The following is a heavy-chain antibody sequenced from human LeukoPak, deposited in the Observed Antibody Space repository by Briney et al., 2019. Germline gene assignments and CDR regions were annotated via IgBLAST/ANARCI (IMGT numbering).Heavy chain of an antibody. D-gene: IGHD5-24*01. J-gene: IGHJ6*03. CDR3: ARGAGYNFDYYYYYMDV. CDR2: TDHSGST. V-gene: IGHV4-34*01. CDR1: GGSFSGYY. Sequence: SETLSLTCAVYGGSFSGYYWSWIRQSPGRGLEWIGETDHSGSTNYNPSLKSRVTISVDTSKNHFSLKLTSVTAADTAVYYCARGAGYNFDYYYYYMDVWGKGTTVTVSS.